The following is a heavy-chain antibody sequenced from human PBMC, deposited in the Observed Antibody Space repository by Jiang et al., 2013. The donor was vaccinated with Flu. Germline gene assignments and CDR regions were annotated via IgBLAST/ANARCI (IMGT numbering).Heavy chain of an antibody. CDR1: GYTFTSYY. V-gene: IGHV1-46*03. J-gene: IGHJ6*02. Sequence: GAEVKKPGASVKVSCKASGYTFTSYYMHWVRQAPGQGLEWMGIINPSGGSTSYAQKFQGRVTMTRDTSTSTVYMELSSLRSEDTAVYYCARGEKEMATIHPNYYYYGMDVWGQGTTVTVSS. CDR3: ARGEKEMATIHPNYYYYGMDV. D-gene: IGHD5-24*01. CDR2: INPSGGST.